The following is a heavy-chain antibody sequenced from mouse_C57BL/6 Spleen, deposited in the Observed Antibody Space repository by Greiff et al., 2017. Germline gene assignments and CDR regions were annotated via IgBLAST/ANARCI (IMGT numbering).Heavy chain of an antibody. CDR1: GYTFTSYG. V-gene: IGHV1-81*01. D-gene: IGHD1-1*01. CDR3: ARSPYGSSYGYAMDY. CDR2: IYPRSGNT. J-gene: IGHJ4*01. Sequence: VQLQQSGAELARPGASVKLSCKASGYTFTSYGISWVKQRTGQGLEWIGEIYPRSGNTYYNEKFKGKDTLTVDKSSSTAYMELRSLTSEDSAVYFCARSPYGSSYGYAMDYWGQGTSVTVSS.